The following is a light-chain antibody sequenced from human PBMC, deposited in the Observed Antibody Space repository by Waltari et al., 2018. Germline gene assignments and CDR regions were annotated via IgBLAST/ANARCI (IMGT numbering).Light chain of an antibody. CDR2: MAS. CDR1: QSVGTW. V-gene: IGKV1-5*03. CDR3: QQYSSFST. J-gene: IGKJ2*01. Sequence: DIQMTQSSSTLSASVGDRVTISCRASQSVGTWLAWYQQKPGKAPKLLIYMASSLESGVPSRFSGSGSGTEFTLTITSLQPDDFATYSCQQYSSFSTFGQGTKLDI.